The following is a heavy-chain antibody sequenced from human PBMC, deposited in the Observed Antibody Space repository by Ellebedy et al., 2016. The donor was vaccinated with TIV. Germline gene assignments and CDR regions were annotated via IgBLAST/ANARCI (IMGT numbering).Heavy chain of an antibody. J-gene: IGHJ4*02. CDR1: GFTFNTYG. D-gene: IGHD3-22*01. V-gene: IGHV3-33*08. CDR2: IRYDGGKK. CDR3: ARVGIVVVINYYFDY. Sequence: GESLKISCAASGFTFNTYGMHWVRQAPGKGLEWVAVIRYDGGKKYYADSVKGRFTISRDNSKKTLYLQMDSLRAEDTAVYFCARVGIVVVINYYFDYWGQGTLVTVSS.